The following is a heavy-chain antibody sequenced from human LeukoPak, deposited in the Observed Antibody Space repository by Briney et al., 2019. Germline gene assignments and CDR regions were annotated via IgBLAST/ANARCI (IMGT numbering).Heavy chain of an antibody. CDR2: ISWNSGST. CDR1: GFTFDDYA. CDR3: ARDGQDSHFDGMDV. V-gene: IGHV3-9*01. D-gene: IGHD3-22*01. J-gene: IGHJ6*02. Sequence: PGRSLRLSCAASGFTFDDYAMHWVRQAPGKGLEWVSGISWNSGSTLYADSVKGRLTIFRDNSKNTLYLQMNSLRAEDTAVYYCARDGQDSHFDGMDVWGQGTTVTVSS.